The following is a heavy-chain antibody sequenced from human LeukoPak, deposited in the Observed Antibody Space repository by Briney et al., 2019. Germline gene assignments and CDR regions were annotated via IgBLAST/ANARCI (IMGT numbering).Heavy chain of an antibody. CDR3: ARNHYGSGSYPSDDAFDI. D-gene: IGHD3-10*01. CDR2: ISAYNGNT. V-gene: IGHV1-18*01. J-gene: IGHJ3*02. CDR1: GYTFTRYG. Sequence: ASVKVSCKASGYTFTRYGISWVRQAPGQGLEWMGWISAYNGNTNYAQKVQGRVTMTTDTSASTAYMELRSLRFDDTALYYCARNHYGSGSYPSDDAFDIWGQGTMVSVSS.